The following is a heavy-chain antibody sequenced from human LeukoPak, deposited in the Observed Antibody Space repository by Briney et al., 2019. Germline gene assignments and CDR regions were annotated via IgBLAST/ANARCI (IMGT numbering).Heavy chain of an antibody. Sequence: AGGSLRLSCAASGFTFDDYGMSWVRQAPGKGLEWVSGINWNGGSTGYADSVKGRFTISRDNAKNSLYLQMNSLRAEDTALYYCARVGEKAFHLWPEIDYWGQGTLVTVSS. CDR2: INWNGGST. J-gene: IGHJ4*02. CDR1: GFTFDDYG. CDR3: ARVGEKAFHLWPEIDY. V-gene: IGHV3-20*04. D-gene: IGHD5-24*01.